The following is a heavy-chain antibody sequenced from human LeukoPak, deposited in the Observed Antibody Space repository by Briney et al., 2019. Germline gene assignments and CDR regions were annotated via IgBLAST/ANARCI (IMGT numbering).Heavy chain of an antibody. J-gene: IGHJ4*02. CDR3: VRGSRVYCGGDCYYY. V-gene: IGHV4-34*01. CDR2: INPSGST. Sequence: PSETLSLTCTVFGGSFSGYYWSWIRQPPDKGLAWIGEINPSGSTNYNPSLKTRVTISTDTSKNHFSLNLNSVTAADTGVYYCVRGSRVYCGGDCYYYWGQGTLVTVSS. CDR1: GGSFSGYY. D-gene: IGHD2-21*02.